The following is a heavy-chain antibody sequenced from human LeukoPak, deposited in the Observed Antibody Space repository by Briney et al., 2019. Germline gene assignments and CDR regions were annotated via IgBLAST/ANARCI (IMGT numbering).Heavy chain of an antibody. CDR1: GFTFSSYG. CDR3: AKDGGYSYGSNAFDI. CDR2: IRYDGSNK. D-gene: IGHD5-18*01. Sequence: PGGSLRLSCAASGFTFSSYGMHWVRQAPGKGLEWVAFIRYDGSNKYYADSVKGRFTISRDNSKNTLYLQMNSLRAEDTAVYYCAKDGGYSYGSNAFDIWGQGTMVTVSS. V-gene: IGHV3-30*02. J-gene: IGHJ3*02.